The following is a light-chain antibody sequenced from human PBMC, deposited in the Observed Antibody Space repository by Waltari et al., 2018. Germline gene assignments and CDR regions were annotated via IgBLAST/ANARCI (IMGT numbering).Light chain of an antibody. CDR1: QSVSTY. V-gene: IGKV3-20*01. CDR3: QHHVRLPTT. J-gene: IGKJ1*01. Sequence: IVLTQSPGTLSLSPGERATLSCRASQSVSTYLAWYQQKPGQAPRLLIYGAYSRAAGIPDRFSASGYGTDFSLTISRLEPEDFAVYYCQHHVRLPTTFGQGTRVEIK. CDR2: GAY.